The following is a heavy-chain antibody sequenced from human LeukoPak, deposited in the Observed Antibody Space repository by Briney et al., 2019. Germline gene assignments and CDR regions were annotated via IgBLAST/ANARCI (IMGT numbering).Heavy chain of an antibody. Sequence: SETLSLTCTVSGGSISSYYWSWIRQPPGKGLEWIGYIYYSGSTNYNPSLKSRVTISVDTSKNQFSLKLSSVTAADTAVYYCARYVWGSYPTFEDYWGQGTLVAVSS. CDR3: ARYVWGSYPTFEDY. D-gene: IGHD3-16*02. CDR2: IYYSGST. V-gene: IGHV4-59*01. CDR1: GGSISSYY. J-gene: IGHJ4*02.